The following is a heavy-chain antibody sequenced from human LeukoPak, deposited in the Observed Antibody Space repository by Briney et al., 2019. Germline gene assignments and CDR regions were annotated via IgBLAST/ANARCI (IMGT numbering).Heavy chain of an antibody. CDR3: ARHLGFDGYCSGGSCYETDY. J-gene: IGHJ4*02. V-gene: IGHV4-39*01. CDR2: IYYSGST. D-gene: IGHD2-15*01. Sequence: SETLSLTCTVSGGSISSSSYYWGWIRQPPGKGLEWIGSIYYSGSTYYNPSLESRVTISVDTSKNQFSLKLSSVTAADTAVYYCARHLGFDGYCSGGSCYETDYWGQGTLVTVSS. CDR1: GGSISSSSYY.